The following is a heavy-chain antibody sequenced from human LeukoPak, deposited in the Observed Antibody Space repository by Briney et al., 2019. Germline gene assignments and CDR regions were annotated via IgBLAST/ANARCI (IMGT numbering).Heavy chain of an antibody. J-gene: IGHJ5*02. D-gene: IGHD5-12*01. CDR1: GFTFSSYS. V-gene: IGHV3-21*01. CDR3: ARDLWATMDNWFDP. CDR2: ISSSSSYI. Sequence: GGSLRLSCAASGFTFSSYSMNWFRQAPGKGLEWVSSISSSSSYIYYADSVKGRFTISRDNAKNSLYLQMNSLRAEDTAVYYCARDLWATMDNWFDPWGQGTLVTVSS.